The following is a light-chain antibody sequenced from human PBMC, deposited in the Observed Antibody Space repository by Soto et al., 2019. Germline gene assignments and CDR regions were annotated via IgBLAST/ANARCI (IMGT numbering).Light chain of an antibody. CDR2: DAS. V-gene: IGKV3-20*01. CDR1: QSVSSSY. CDR3: QQYGSSPLT. Sequence: EIVLTQSPGTLSLSPGERATLSCRASQSVSSSYLSWYQQKPGQATRLLIYDASSRATGIPYMFSGRASRTDFPLTISRLEPEDLAVYYCQQYGSSPLTFGGGTKVEIK. J-gene: IGKJ4*02.